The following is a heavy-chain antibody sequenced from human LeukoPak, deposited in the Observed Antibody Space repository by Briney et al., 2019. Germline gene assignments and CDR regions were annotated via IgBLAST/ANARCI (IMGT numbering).Heavy chain of an antibody. CDR2: IYYSGDT. Sequence: TSETLSLTCTVSGGSISSGSYYWSWIRQPAGKGLEWIGYIYYSGDTNYNPSLKSRVTISINTSNNQFSLKLSSVTAADTAVYYCVGTSDWLHFNYWGQGTLVTVSS. CDR1: GGSISSGSYY. J-gene: IGHJ4*02. CDR3: VGTSDWLHFNY. D-gene: IGHD3-9*01. V-gene: IGHV4-61*10.